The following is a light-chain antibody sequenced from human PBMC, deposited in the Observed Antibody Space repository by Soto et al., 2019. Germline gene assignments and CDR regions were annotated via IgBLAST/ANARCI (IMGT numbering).Light chain of an antibody. Sequence: QSALTQPASVSGSLGQSITISCTGTSSDVGFYNYVSWYQQHPGEVPKLMIYDVTNRPSGVSNRFSGSRSGNTASLTISGLQAGDEADYYCSSYTSIGTQVFGGGTKLTVL. J-gene: IGLJ2*01. V-gene: IGLV2-14*03. CDR1: SSDVGFYNY. CDR2: DVT. CDR3: SSYTSIGTQV.